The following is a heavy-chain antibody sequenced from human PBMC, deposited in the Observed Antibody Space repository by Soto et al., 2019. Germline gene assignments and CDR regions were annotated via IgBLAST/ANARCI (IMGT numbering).Heavy chain of an antibody. V-gene: IGHV4-61*08. CDR3: AREATTPSWFDP. CDR1: GSSVSSGGYY. Sequence: SETLSLTCTVSGSSVSSGGYYWSWIRQPPGKGLEWIGHMYYSRSTNYNPSLKSRVTISVDTSKNQFSLWLSSVTTADTAVYYCAREATTPSWFDPWGQGALVTVSS. CDR2: MYYSRST. J-gene: IGHJ5*02. D-gene: IGHD5-12*01.